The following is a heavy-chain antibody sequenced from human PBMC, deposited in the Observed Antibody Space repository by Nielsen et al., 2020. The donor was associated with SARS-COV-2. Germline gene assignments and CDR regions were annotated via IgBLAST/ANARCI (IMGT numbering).Heavy chain of an antibody. CDR3: AKASGLSVGYYYYGMDV. J-gene: IGHJ6*02. D-gene: IGHD3-10*01. CDR1: GFTVSSNY. CDR2: ISGSGGST. V-gene: IGHV3-23*01. Sequence: GESLKISCAASGFTVSSNYMSWVRQAPGKGLEWVSAISGSGGSTYYADSVKGRFTISRDNSKNTLYLQMNSLRAEDTAVYYCAKASGLSVGYYYYGMDVWGQGTTVTVSS.